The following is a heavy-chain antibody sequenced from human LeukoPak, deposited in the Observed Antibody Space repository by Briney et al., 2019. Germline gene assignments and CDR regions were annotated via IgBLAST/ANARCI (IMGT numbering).Heavy chain of an antibody. Sequence: TSETLPLTCTVSGGSISGHYWTWIRQPPGKGLEWIGQIHYSGRPDYNPSLKSRVTISVDTSKNQLSLKVTSVTGADTAVYYCARFGVDYDMDVWGQGTTVTVSS. CDR3: ARFGVDYDMDV. CDR1: GGSISGHY. D-gene: IGHD3-16*01. CDR2: IHYSGRP. J-gene: IGHJ6*02. V-gene: IGHV4-59*11.